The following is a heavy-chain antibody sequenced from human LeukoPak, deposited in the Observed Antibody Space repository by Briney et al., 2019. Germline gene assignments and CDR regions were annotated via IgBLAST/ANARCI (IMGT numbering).Heavy chain of an antibody. V-gene: IGHV3-7*01. D-gene: IGHD2-8*02. CDR1: GFIFSSYW. Sequence: GGSLRLSCADSGFIFSSYWMSWVRQAPGKGLEWVANIKTDGSEKYYVDSVKGRFTISRDNANNSLYLQTNSLRAEDTAVYYCLRYCSGGVCPGWFDPWGQGTLVTVSS. CDR2: IKTDGSEK. CDR3: LRYCSGGVCPGWFDP. J-gene: IGHJ5*02.